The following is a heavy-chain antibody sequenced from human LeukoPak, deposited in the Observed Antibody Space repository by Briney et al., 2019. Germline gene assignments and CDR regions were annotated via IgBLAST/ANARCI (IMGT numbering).Heavy chain of an antibody. CDR3: ARDRVVRGVIILYGMDV. CDR1: GGSVSSGSYY. D-gene: IGHD3-10*01. CDR2: IYYSGST. J-gene: IGHJ6*02. V-gene: IGHV4-61*01. Sequence: SETLSLTCTVSGGSVSSGSYYWSWIRQPPGKGLEWIGYIYYSGSTNYNPSLKSRVTISVDTSKNQFSLKLSSVTAADTAVYYCARDRVVRGVIILYGMDVWGQGTTVTVSS.